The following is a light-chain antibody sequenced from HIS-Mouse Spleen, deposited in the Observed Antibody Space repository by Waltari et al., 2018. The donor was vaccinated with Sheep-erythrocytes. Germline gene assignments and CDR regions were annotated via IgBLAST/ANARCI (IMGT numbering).Light chain of an antibody. J-gene: IGLJ3*02. CDR3: CSYAGSSTPWV. Sequence: QSVLTQPPSASGTPGQRVTISCSGSSSNIGSNTVNWYQQLPGTAPKLMIYEGSKRPSGVSNRVSGSKSGNTASLTISGLQAEDEADYYCCSYAGSSTPWVFGGGTKLTVL. V-gene: IGLV1-44*01. CDR2: EGS. CDR1: SSNIGSNT.